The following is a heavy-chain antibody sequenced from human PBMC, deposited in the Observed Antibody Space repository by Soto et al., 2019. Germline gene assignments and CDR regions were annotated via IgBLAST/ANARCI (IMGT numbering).Heavy chain of an antibody. CDR1: GGSVSSGDYF. J-gene: IGHJ6*02. CDR2: IYYSGST. CDR3: ARSPNYYYYGFDV. Sequence: SETLSLTCTVSGGSVSSGDYFWSWLPQSPGKRLEWIAYIYYSGSTNYNPSLKSRATIAVDTSKSQVSLTLTSMTAADAALYYCARSPNYYYYGFDVWGQGTAVTVSS. V-gene: IGHV4-61*08. D-gene: IGHD3-10*01.